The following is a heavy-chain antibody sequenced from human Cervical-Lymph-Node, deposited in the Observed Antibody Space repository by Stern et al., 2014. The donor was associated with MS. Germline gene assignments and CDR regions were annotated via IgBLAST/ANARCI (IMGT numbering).Heavy chain of an antibody. CDR2: ITVYNGNA. Sequence: VQLVQSGAEVKKPGASVKVSCQAYGFTFSGYAITWVRQAPGQGLEWMGVITVYNGNATYEQKVHGSLTMTTDTSTSTAYMELRSLGSDDSAVYYCARDLGVGASDFWGPGTVVIVSS. J-gene: IGHJ4*02. V-gene: IGHV1-18*01. D-gene: IGHD1-26*01. CDR3: ARDLGVGASDF. CDR1: GFTFSGYA.